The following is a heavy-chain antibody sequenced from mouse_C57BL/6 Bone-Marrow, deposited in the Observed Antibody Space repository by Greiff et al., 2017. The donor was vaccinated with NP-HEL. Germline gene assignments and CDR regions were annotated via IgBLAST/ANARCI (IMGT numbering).Heavy chain of an antibody. D-gene: IGHD1-1*01. CDR1: GYTFTSYW. CDR2: IDPNSGGT. J-gene: IGHJ1*03. V-gene: IGHV1-72*01. Sequence: VQLQQPGADLVKPGASVKLSCKASGYTFTSYWMHWVKQRPGRGLEWIGRIDPNSGGTKFNEKFKTKATLTVDKSSSTAYMQLSSLTSEDSAVYYCARYDYGSGGWYFDVWGTGTTVTVSS. CDR3: ARYDYGSGGWYFDV.